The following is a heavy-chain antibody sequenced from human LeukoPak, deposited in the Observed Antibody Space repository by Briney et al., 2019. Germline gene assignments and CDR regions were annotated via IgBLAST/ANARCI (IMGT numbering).Heavy chain of an antibody. J-gene: IGHJ4*02. V-gene: IGHV4-59*01. CDR2: IYYSGST. D-gene: IGHD3-3*01. Sequence: SETLSLTCTVSGGSISSYYWSWIRQPPGKGLEWIGYIYYSGSTNYNPSLKSRVTISVDTSKNRFSLKLSSVTAADTAVYYCARSYDFWSGYYPTSFIPFDYWGQGTLVTVSS. CDR1: GGSISSYY. CDR3: ARSYDFWSGYYPTSFIPFDY.